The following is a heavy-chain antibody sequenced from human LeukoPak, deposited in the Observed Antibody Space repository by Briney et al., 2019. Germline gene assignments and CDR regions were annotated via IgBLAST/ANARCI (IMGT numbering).Heavy chain of an antibody. J-gene: IGHJ4*02. V-gene: IGHV3-23*01. CDR3: VKAASGGWYDTNFDY. Sequence: GGSLRLSCAASGFTFSIHAMNWVRQAPGKGLEWVSVITGNSVNTFYADSVKGRFTISRDNSKNTLYMYMNSLRAEDAAVYYCVKAASGGWYDTNFDYWDQGTLVTVSS. D-gene: IGHD6-19*01. CDR2: ITGNSVNT. CDR1: GFTFSIHA.